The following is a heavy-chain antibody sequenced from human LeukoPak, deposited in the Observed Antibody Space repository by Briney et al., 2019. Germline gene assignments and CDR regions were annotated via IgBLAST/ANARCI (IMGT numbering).Heavy chain of an antibody. V-gene: IGHV4-34*01. D-gene: IGHD3-22*01. CDR1: GGSFSGYY. J-gene: IGHJ4*02. Sequence: PSETLSLTCAVYGGSFSGYYWSWIRQPPGKGLEWIGEINHSGSTNYNPSLKSRVTISVDTSKNQFSLKLSSVTAADTAVYYCARGPESYDSSGYFDYWGQGTLVTVSS. CDR2: INHSGST. CDR3: ARGPESYDSSGYFDY.